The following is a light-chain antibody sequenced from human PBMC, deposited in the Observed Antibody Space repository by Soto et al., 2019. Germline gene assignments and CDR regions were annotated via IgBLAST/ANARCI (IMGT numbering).Light chain of an antibody. CDR3: ATWDGSLPGEV. J-gene: IGLJ2*01. Sequence: QSVLTQPPSVSGAPGQRVTISCTGSSSNIGAGYDVHWYQQLPRAAPKLLIYGSSNRPSGVPDRFSGSKSGTSASLAITGLQAEDEADYYCATWDGSLPGEVFGGGTKLTVL. V-gene: IGLV1-40*01. CDR1: SSNIGAGYD. CDR2: GSS.